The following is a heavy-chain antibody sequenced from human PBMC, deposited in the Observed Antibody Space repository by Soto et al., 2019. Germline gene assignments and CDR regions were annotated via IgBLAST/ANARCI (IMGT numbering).Heavy chain of an antibody. D-gene: IGHD1-26*01. CDR2: ISSNGGST. Sequence: EVQLVESGGGLVQPGGSLRLSCAASGFTFSNYAMHWVRQAPGKGLEYVSGISSNGGSTFYTNSVKGRFTISRDNSKNTLYLQMGSLRAEDMAVYYCATLATGDWGQGTLVTVSS. J-gene: IGHJ4*02. CDR1: GFTFSNYA. CDR3: ATLATGD. V-gene: IGHV3-64*01.